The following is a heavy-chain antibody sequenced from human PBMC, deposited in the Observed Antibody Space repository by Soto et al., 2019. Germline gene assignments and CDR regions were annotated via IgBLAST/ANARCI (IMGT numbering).Heavy chain of an antibody. CDR2: ISWDGSNR. CDR1: GFTFDEYA. D-gene: IGHD3-3*01. V-gene: IGHV3-43D*04. J-gene: IGHJ4*02. Sequence: GGSLRLSCAASGFTFDEYAMHWVRQPPGKGLEWVSLISWDGSNRYYADSVQGRFTISRDNSKYSLYLEMNSLRPEDTALYYCAKDISSGPPKNYDFWSGPDYWGQGTLVTVSS. CDR3: AKDISSGPPKNYDFWSGPDY.